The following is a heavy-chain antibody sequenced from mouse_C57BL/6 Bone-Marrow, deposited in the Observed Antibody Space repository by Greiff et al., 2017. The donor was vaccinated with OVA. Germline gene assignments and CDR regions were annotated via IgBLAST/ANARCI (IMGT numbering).Heavy chain of an antibody. J-gene: IGHJ1*03. CDR2: ISSGGDYI. CDR1: GFTFSSYA. V-gene: IGHV5-9-1*02. CDR3: TREPPYYYGSRNWYFDV. D-gene: IGHD1-1*01. Sequence: LVESGEGLVKPGGSLKLSCAASGFTFSSYAMSWVRQTPEKRLEWVAYISSGGDYIYYADTVKGRFTISRDNARNTLYLQMSSLKSEDTAMYYCTREPPYYYGSRNWYFDVWGTGTTVTVSS.